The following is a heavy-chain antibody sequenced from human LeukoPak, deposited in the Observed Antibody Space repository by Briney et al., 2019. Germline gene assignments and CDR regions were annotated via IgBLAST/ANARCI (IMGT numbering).Heavy chain of an antibody. CDR1: GGSISSGGYS. CDR2: TYHSGST. CDR3: ARGVVGANFDY. D-gene: IGHD1-26*01. V-gene: IGHV4-30-2*01. J-gene: IGHJ4*02. Sequence: SETLSLTCAVSGGSISSGGYSWSWIRQPPGKGLEWIGYTYHSGSTYYNPSLKSRVTISVDRSENQFSLKLSSVTAADTAVYYCARGVVGANFDYWGQGTLVTVSS.